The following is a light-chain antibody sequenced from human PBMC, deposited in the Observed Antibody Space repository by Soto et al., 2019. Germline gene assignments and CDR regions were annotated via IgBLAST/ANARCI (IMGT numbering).Light chain of an antibody. J-gene: IGKJ1*01. CDR2: DAS. V-gene: IGKV1-5*01. CDR1: QTISIW. Sequence: DIQMTQSPSTLSASVGDRVTITCRARQTISIWLAWYQQKPGKAPKLLIYDASILESGVPSRFSGSGSGTEFTLTISSLQPDDFATYYCQQYNSYRTFGQVTNVDIK. CDR3: QQYNSYRT.